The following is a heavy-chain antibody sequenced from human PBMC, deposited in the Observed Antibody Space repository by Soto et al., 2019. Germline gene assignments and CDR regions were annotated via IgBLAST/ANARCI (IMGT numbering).Heavy chain of an antibody. Sequence: QVQLVQSGAEVKKPGSSVKVSCEASGGTFKTYSINWVRQAPGQGVEWMGGIIPIFGTTNYAQKFRGRVTITADGSTSTAYMELSSLRSDDTAVYYCATNHRAVTIDYYSYGLDVWGQGTTLTVSS. D-gene: IGHD4-17*01. CDR3: ATNHRAVTIDYYSYGLDV. CDR2: IIPIFGTT. V-gene: IGHV1-69*01. J-gene: IGHJ6*02. CDR1: GGTFKTYS.